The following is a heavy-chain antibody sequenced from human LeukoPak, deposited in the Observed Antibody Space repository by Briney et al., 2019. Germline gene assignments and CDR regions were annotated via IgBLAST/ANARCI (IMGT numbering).Heavy chain of an antibody. CDR3: ARGCLYYYDSSGYCHFDY. CDR1: GYTFTSYY. Sequence: ASVKVSCKASGYTFTSYYMHWVRQAPGQGLEWMGLINPSGGSTSYAQKFQGRVTMTRDTSTSTVYMELSSLRSEDTAVYYCARGCLYYYDSSGYCHFDYWGQGTLVTVSS. CDR2: INPSGGST. D-gene: IGHD3-22*01. V-gene: IGHV1-46*01. J-gene: IGHJ4*02.